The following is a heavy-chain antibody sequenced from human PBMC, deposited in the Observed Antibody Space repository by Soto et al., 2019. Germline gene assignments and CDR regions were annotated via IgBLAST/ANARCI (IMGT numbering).Heavy chain of an antibody. CDR1: GDTFNSYT. J-gene: IGHJ4*02. Sequence: QVQLVQSGAEVKNPGSSVKVSCTASGDTFNSYTINWVRQAPGQGLEWVGRVNPIVGVSNSAQKFHGRVTIPADKPTSKAYLYLTSLKSEDTAVYYCATSYGSGSTPFDFWGQGTLVTVSS. V-gene: IGHV1-69*02. D-gene: IGHD3-10*01. CDR3: ATSYGSGSTPFDF. CDR2: VNPIVGVS.